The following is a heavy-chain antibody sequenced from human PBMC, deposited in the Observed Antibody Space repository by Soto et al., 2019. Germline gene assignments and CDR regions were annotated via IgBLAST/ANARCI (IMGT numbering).Heavy chain of an antibody. CDR3: ARGSTSSSWPPNGFDP. CDR2: INSYGSST. CDR1: GLTFSSYG. D-gene: IGHD6-13*01. Sequence: GALSLFFAASGLTFSSYGMYWVRQAPGKGLVWVSRINSYGSSTSYADSVKGRFTISRDNAKNTPYLQMNSLRAEDTAVYYCARGSTSSSWPPNGFDPWGQGTPVTVSS. J-gene: IGHJ5*02. V-gene: IGHV3-74*01.